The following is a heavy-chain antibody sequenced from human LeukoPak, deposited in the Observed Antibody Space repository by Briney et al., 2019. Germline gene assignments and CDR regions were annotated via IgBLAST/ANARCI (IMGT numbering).Heavy chain of an antibody. J-gene: IGHJ4*02. CDR3: ARDQGAAAGTFDY. CDR1: GFTFSSYS. D-gene: IGHD6-13*01. Sequence: GGSLRLSCAASGFTFSSYSMNWVRQASGKGLEWVSSISSSSSYIYYADSVKGRFTISRDNAKNSLYLQMNSLRAEDTAVYYCARDQGAAAGTFDYWGQGTLVTVSS. V-gene: IGHV3-21*01. CDR2: ISSSSSYI.